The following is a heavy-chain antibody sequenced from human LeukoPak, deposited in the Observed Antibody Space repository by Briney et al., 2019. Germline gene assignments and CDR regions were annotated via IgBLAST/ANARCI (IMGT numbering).Heavy chain of an antibody. CDR2: IYPGDSQT. CDR3: GRIRGYDFWSRGAFDI. V-gene: IGHV5-51*01. Sequence: GESLKISCKGSGYSFDMYWTSWVRQMPGKGLEWMGIIYPGDSQTAYSPSFQGQVTISADKSISTAYLQWRSLKASDTAIYYCGRIRGYDFWSRGAFDIWGQGTMVTVSS. CDR1: GYSFDMYW. J-gene: IGHJ3*02. D-gene: IGHD3-3*01.